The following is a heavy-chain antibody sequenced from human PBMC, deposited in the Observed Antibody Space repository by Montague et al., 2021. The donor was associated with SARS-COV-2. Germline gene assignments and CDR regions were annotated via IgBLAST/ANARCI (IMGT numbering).Heavy chain of an antibody. V-gene: IGHV3-66*01. Sequence: LSLSLAASGLTVSSNYMSWVRQAPGKGLEWVSVIYSGGSTYYAGSVKGRFTISRDNSKNTLYLQMNSLRAEDTAVYYCAREGCSSTSCSMVFDYWGQGTLVTVSS. CDR2: IYSGGST. D-gene: IGHD2-2*01. J-gene: IGHJ4*02. CDR1: GLTVSSNY. CDR3: AREGCSSTSCSMVFDY.